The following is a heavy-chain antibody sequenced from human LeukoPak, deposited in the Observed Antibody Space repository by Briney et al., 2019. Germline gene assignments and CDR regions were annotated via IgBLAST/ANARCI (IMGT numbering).Heavy chain of an antibody. CDR2: IYPGDSDT. D-gene: IGHD2-21*02. CDR3: ARDTREKENQHIVVVTVDAFDI. V-gene: IGHV5-51*01. J-gene: IGHJ3*02. Sequence: PGESLKISCKGSGYSFTSYWIGWVRQMPGKGLEWMGIIYPGDSDTRYSPSFQGQVTITADKSISTAYLQWSSLKASDTAMYYCARDTREKENQHIVVVTVDAFDIWGQGTMVTVSS. CDR1: GYSFTSYW.